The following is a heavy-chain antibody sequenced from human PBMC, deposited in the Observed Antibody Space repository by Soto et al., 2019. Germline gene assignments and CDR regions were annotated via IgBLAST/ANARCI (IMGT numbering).Heavy chain of an antibody. CDR1: GYTFTSYG. D-gene: IGHD2-8*01. V-gene: IGHV1-18*01. CDR2: ISAYSGNT. CDR3: ARVLEYCTNGVGYHVVFDI. J-gene: IGHJ3*02. Sequence: GASVKVSCKASGYTFTSYGISWVRQAPGQGLEWMGWISAYSGNTNYAQKLQGRVTMTTDTSTSTAYMELRSLRSDDTAVYYCARVLEYCTNGVGYHVVFDIWGQGTMVPVS.